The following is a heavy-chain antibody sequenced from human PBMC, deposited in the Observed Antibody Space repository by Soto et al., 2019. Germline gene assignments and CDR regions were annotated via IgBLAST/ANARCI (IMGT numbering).Heavy chain of an antibody. CDR1: GFTFSSYA. J-gene: IGHJ3*02. CDR2: ISYDGSNK. Sequence: GGSLRLSCAASGFTFSSYAMHWVRQAPGKGLEWVAVISYDGSNKYYADSVKGRFTISRDNSKNTLYLQMNSLRAEDTAVYYCARDRPILYAFDIWGQGTMVTVSS. CDR3: ARDRPILYAFDI. V-gene: IGHV3-30-3*01.